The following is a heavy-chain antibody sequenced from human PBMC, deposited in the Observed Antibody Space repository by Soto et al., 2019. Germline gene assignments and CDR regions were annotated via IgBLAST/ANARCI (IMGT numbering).Heavy chain of an antibody. V-gene: IGHV3-30-3*01. J-gene: IGHJ6*02. Sequence: GGSLRLSCAASGFTFSSYAMHWVRQAPGKGLEWVAVISYDGSNKYYADSVKGRFTISRDNSKNTLYLQMNSLRAEDTAVYYCARDMIHIYFDYYYGMDVWGQGTTVTV. CDR3: ARDMIHIYFDYYYGMDV. CDR1: GFTFSSYA. D-gene: IGHD3-9*01. CDR2: ISYDGSNK.